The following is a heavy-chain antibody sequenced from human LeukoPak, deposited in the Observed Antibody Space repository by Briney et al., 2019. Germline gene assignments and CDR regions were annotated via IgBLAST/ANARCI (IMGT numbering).Heavy chain of an antibody. D-gene: IGHD4-17*01. CDR1: GGSISSRSYY. CDR2: INYGGIT. V-gene: IGHV4-39*07. CDR3: ASAPYGNWYFDL. J-gene: IGHJ2*01. Sequence: SETLSLTCTVSGGSISSRSYYWGWIRQPPGNGLEWIGSINYGGITYYNPSLKSRVTLSVDTSKNQFSLKLSSMTAADTAVYYCASAPYGNWYFDLWGRGTLVTVSS.